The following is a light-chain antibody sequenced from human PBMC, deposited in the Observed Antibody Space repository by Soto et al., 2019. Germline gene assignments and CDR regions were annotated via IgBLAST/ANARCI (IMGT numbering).Light chain of an antibody. CDR2: GTS. CDR3: QQYGSSGT. V-gene: IGKV3-20*01. J-gene: IGKJ5*01. CDR1: QSVSSSY. Sequence: EIVLTQSPGTLSLSPGERATLSCRASQSVSSSYFAWYQQKPGQAPRLLMSGTSNRATGTPDRFSGSGSGTDFTLTISRLEPEDFAVYYCQQYGSSGTFGQGTRLEI.